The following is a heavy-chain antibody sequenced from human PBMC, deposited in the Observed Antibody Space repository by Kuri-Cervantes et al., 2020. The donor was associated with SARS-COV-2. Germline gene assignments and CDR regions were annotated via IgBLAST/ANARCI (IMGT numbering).Heavy chain of an antibody. V-gene: IGHV4-39*07. J-gene: IGHJ4*02. CDR2: IYYSGNT. CDR1: GGSISSSTYY. D-gene: IGHD6-13*01. CDR3: ARGHSSSFDY. Sequence: ESLKISCSVSGGSISSSTYYWGWIRQPPGKGLEWIGSIYYSGNTYYNLSLKSRVTIYVDTSKNQFSLKLSSVTAADTAVYYCARGHSSSFDYWGQGTLVTVSS.